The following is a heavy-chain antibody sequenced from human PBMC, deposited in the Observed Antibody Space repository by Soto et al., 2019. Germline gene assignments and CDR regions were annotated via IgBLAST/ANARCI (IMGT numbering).Heavy chain of an antibody. CDR2: IYWDDDK. V-gene: IGHV2-5*02. J-gene: IGHJ6*03. CDR1: GFSLSTSGVG. D-gene: IGHD3-3*01. Sequence: SGPTLVKPTQPLTLTCTFSGFSLSTSGVGVGWIRQPPGKALEWLALIYWDDDKRDSPSLKSRLTITKDTSKNQVVLTMTNMDPVDTATYYCAHSGPYYDPLLRGYYYYYYMDVWGKGTTVTVSS. CDR3: AHSGPYYDPLLRGYYYYYYMDV.